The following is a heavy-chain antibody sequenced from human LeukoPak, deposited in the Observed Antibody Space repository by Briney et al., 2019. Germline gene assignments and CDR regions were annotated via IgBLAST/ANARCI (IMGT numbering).Heavy chain of an antibody. V-gene: IGHV4-38-2*01. D-gene: IGHD6-19*01. CDR1: GYSISSGYY. Sequence: SETLSLTCAVSGYSISSGYYWGWIRQPPGKGLEWIGSIYHSGSTYYDPSLKSRLTISVDTSKNQFSLKLSSVTAADTAVYYCARRPVAEFDYWGQGTLVTVSS. J-gene: IGHJ4*02. CDR2: IYHSGST. CDR3: ARRPVAEFDY.